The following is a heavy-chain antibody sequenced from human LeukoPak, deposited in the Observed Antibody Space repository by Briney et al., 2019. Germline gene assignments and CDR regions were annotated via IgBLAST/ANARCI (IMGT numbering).Heavy chain of an antibody. CDR3: AKTGARDAFDI. CDR1: GFTFSIYA. CDR2: VSGSGHST. D-gene: IGHD1-14*01. Sequence: GGSLRLSCAASGFTFSIYAMSWVRQAPGKGLEWVSTVSGSGHSTFYADSVKGRFTISRDNSKNTLYLQMNSLRAEDTAVYYCAKTGARDAFDIWGQGTMVTVSS. V-gene: IGHV3-23*01. J-gene: IGHJ3*02.